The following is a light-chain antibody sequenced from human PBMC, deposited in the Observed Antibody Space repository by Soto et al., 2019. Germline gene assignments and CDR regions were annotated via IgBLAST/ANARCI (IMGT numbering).Light chain of an antibody. Sequence: DIQMTQFPSTLSASIGDRVTITYRASQSINSSLARYQQKPGKAPKLLIYKASNLETGVPSRFSGSGSGTEFALTISSLQPDDFATYYCQQYIRYSPYTFGQGTRLEIK. CDR1: QSINSS. CDR3: QQYIRYSPYT. V-gene: IGKV1-5*03. J-gene: IGKJ2*01. CDR2: KAS.